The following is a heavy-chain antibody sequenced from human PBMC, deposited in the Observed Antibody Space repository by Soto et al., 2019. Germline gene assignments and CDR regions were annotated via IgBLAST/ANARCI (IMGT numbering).Heavy chain of an antibody. D-gene: IGHD3-10*01. J-gene: IGHJ4*02. CDR3: ARSKPLWSMDY. Sequence: PGGSLRLSCAASGFAFSSYWMHWVRQAPGEGLVWVSRINSDGSSTSYADSVKGRFTISRDNAKNTLYLQMNSLRAEDTAVYYCARSKPLWSMDYWGQGTLVTVSS. CDR1: GFAFSSYW. CDR2: INSDGSST. V-gene: IGHV3-74*01.